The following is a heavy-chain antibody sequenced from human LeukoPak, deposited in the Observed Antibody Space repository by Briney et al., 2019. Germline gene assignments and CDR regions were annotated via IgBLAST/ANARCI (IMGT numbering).Heavy chain of an antibody. D-gene: IGHD7-27*01. V-gene: IGHV4-4*07. Sequence: PSETLSLTCTVSGGSISNYYWSWIRQPAGKGLEWIGRMHTIGNINYNPSLKSQVTISIDTSKNQFSLNLNLVTAADTAVYYCARDRAGDSFDIWGQGTLVTVSS. J-gene: IGHJ3*02. CDR1: GGSISNYY. CDR3: ARDRAGDSFDI. CDR2: MHTIGNI.